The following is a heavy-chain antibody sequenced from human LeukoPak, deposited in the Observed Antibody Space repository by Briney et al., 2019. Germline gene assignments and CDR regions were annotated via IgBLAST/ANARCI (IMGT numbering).Heavy chain of an antibody. CDR2: IIPILGIA. CDR1: GGTFSSYA. CDR3: AADLYYYGSGSKYKGDAFEI. Sequence: SVKVSCKASGGTFSSYAISWVRQAPGQGLEWMGRIIPILGIANYAQKFQGRVTITADKSTSTAYMELSSLTSEDTADYSCAADLYYYGSGSKYKGDAFEIWGQGTMITVSS. J-gene: IGHJ3*02. D-gene: IGHD3-10*01. V-gene: IGHV1-69*04.